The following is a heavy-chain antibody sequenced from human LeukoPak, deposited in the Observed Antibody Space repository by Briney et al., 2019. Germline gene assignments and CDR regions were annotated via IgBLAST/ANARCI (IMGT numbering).Heavy chain of an antibody. J-gene: IGHJ6*03. CDR3: AREPLDIVVVPAATYMDV. CDR2: ISSSSSTI. V-gene: IGHV3-48*04. D-gene: IGHD2-2*03. Sequence: GGSLRLSCAASGFTFSSYSMNWVRQAPGKGLEWVSYISSSSSTIYYAASVKGRFTISRANAKNSLYLQMNSLRAEDTAVYYCAREPLDIVVVPAATYMDVWGKGTTVTVSS. CDR1: GFTFSSYS.